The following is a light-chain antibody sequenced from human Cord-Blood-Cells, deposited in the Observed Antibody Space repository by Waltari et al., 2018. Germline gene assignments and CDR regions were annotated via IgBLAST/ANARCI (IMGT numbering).Light chain of an antibody. V-gene: IGLV1-40*01. CDR2: GNS. CDR3: QSYDSSLSGWV. J-gene: IGLJ3*02. Sequence: QSVLTQPPSVSGAPGQRVTISCTGSSPNIGAGYDLPWYQQLPGTAPKLLIYGNSNRPSGVPDRFSGSKSGTSASLAITGLQAEDEADYYCQSYDSSLSGWVFGGGTKLTVL. CDR1: SPNIGAGYD.